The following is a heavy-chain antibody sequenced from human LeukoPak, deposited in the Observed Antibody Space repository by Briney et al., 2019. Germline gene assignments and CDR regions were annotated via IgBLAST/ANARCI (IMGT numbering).Heavy chain of an antibody. CDR1: GGSISSYY. CDR2: IYISGSGST. Sequence: SETLSLTCTVSGGSISSYYWSWIRQPAGKGLEWIGRIYISGSGSTNYNPSLKSRVTMSVDTSKNQFSLKLSSVTAADTAVYYCARDKRVAVAGTYIYYYYMDVWGKGTTVTISS. CDR3: ARDKRVAVAGTYIYYYYMDV. V-gene: IGHV4-4*07. J-gene: IGHJ6*03. D-gene: IGHD6-19*01.